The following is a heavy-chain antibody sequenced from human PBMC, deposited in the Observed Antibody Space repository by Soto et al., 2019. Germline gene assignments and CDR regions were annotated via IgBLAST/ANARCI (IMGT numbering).Heavy chain of an antibody. CDR1: GGTFSSYA. J-gene: IGHJ4*02. D-gene: IGHD3-22*01. CDR3: ARDRGNYYDSSGYYGWDY. CDR2: IIPIFGTA. V-gene: IGHV1-69*13. Sequence: SVKVSCKASGGTFSSYAISWVRQAPGQGLEWMGGIIPIFGTANYAQKFQGRVTITADESTSTAYMELSSLRSEDTAVYYCARDRGNYYDSSGYYGWDYWGQGTLVTVSS.